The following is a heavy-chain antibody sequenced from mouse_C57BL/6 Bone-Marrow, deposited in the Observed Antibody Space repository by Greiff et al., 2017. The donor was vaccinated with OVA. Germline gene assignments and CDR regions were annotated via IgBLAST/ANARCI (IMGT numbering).Heavy chain of an antibody. CDR1: GYTFTSYW. CDR2: IYPSDSET. CDR3: ASLYSQYFDV. Sequence: QVQLQQPGAELVRPGSSVKLSCKASGYTFTSYWMDWVKQRPGQGLEWIGNIYPSDSETHYNQKFKDKATLTVDKSSSTAYMQLSSLTSEDSAVYYCASLYSQYFDVWGTGTTVTVSS. V-gene: IGHV1-61*01. D-gene: IGHD2-12*01. J-gene: IGHJ1*03.